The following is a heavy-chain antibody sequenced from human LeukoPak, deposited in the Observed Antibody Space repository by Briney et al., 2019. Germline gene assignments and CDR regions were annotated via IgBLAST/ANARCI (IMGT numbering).Heavy chain of an antibody. CDR2: IIPIFGAA. Sequence: SVKVSCKASGGTFSSYAISWVRQAPGQGLEWMGGIIPIFGAANYAQKFQGRVTITADESTSTAYMELSSLRSEDTAVYYCARLSWLRSPYYYGMDVWDQGTTVTVSS. V-gene: IGHV1-69*13. CDR1: GGTFSSYA. CDR3: ARLSWLRSPYYYGMDV. D-gene: IGHD5-12*01. J-gene: IGHJ6*02.